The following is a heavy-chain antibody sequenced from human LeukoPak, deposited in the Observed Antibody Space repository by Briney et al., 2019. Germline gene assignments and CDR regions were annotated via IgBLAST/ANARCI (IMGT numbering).Heavy chain of an antibody. J-gene: IGHJ6*03. Sequence: SVKVSCKASGGTFSSYTISWVRQAPGQGLEWMGRIIPILGIANYAQKFQGRVTITADKSTSTAYMVLSSLRSEDTAVYYCASERLGYYYMDVWGKGTTVTVSS. V-gene: IGHV1-69*02. CDR3: ASERLGYYYMDV. CDR1: GGTFSSYT. D-gene: IGHD1-1*01. CDR2: IIPILGIA.